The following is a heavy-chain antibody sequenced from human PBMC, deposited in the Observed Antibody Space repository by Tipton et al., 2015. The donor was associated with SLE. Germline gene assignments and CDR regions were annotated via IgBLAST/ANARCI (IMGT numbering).Heavy chain of an antibody. CDR3: ARYPESNYHWFGP. D-gene: IGHD4-11*01. J-gene: IGHJ5*02. CDR1: GGSFSGYY. CDR2: INHSGST. V-gene: IGHV4-34*10. Sequence: TLSLTCAVYGGSFSGYYWSWIRQPPGKGLEWIGEINHSGSTNYNPSLKSRVTISVDTSKNQISPKLSSVTAADTAVYYCARYPESNYHWFGPWGQGALVTVSS.